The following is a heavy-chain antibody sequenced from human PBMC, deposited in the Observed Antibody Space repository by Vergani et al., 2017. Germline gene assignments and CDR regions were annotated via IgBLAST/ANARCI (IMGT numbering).Heavy chain of an antibody. D-gene: IGHD6-19*01. CDR3: AKDGDSSGWSRGGHY. J-gene: IGHJ4*02. Sequence: EVQLLESGGGLVQPGGSLRLSCAASGFTFRRYAMSWVRPAPGKGLEWVSAISGSGGSTYYADSAKGRLTISIAHSKNTLYLQMNSRRAEDTAVYYCAKDGDSSGWSRGGHYWGQGTLVTVSS. V-gene: IGHV3-23*01. CDR1: GFTFRRYA. CDR2: ISGSGGST.